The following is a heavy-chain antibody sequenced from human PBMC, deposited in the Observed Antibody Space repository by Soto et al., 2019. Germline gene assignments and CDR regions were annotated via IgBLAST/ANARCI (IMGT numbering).Heavy chain of an antibody. CDR1: GFTFSSYA. J-gene: IGHJ6*02. CDR2: ISYDGSNK. V-gene: IGHV3-30-3*01. D-gene: IGHD7-27*01. CDR3: ARDSRKLTGDVFGMDV. Sequence: GGSLRLSCAASGFTFSSYAMHWVRQAPGKGLEWVAVISYDGSNKYYADSVKGRFTISRDSSKNTLYLQMNSLRAEDTAVYYCARDSRKLTGDVFGMDVWGQGTTVTVSS.